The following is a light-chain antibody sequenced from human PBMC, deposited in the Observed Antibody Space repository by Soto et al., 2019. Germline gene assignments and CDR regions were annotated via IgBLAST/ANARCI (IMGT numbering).Light chain of an antibody. J-gene: IGKJ2*01. CDR1: HFIDTW. CDR2: RAS. V-gene: IGKV1-5*03. CDR3: QQYSSNVFP. Sequence: DIQMTQSPSSLSASVGDRVTITCRASHFIDTWVAWYQQKPGKAPKLLVYRASELQTGVPSRFSGGGSGTEFTLTISSLQPDDFGTYYCQQYSSNVFPFGRGNKLETK.